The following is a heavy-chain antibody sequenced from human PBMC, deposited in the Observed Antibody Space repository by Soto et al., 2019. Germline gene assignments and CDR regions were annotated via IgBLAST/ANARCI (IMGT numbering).Heavy chain of an antibody. V-gene: IGHV4-31*03. D-gene: IGHD3-22*01. CDR3: ARVLDSSGYPFDY. J-gene: IGHJ4*02. CDR2: IYYSGST. Sequence: SETLSLTCTVSGGSISSGGYYWSWIRQHPGKGLEWIGYIYYSGSTYYNPSLKSRVTISVDTSKNQFSLKLSSVTAADTAVYYCARVLDSSGYPFDYWGQGTLVTVSS. CDR1: GGSISSGGYY.